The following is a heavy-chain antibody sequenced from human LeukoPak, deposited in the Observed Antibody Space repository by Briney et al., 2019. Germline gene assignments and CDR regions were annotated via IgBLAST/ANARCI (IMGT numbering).Heavy chain of an antibody. J-gene: IGHJ5*02. Sequence: ASVKVSCKASGYTFTGYYMHWVRQAPGQGLEWMGSINANSGGTNYAQKFQDRVTMTRDTSISTAYRELSRLRSDDTAVYYCARDLGYRGGWFDPWGQGTLVTVSS. D-gene: IGHD1-26*01. CDR1: GYTFTGYY. CDR3: ARDLGYRGGWFDP. V-gene: IGHV1-2*02. CDR2: INANSGGT.